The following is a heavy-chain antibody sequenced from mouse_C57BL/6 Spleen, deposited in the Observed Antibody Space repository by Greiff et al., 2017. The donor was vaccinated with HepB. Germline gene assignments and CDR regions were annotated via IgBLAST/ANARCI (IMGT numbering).Heavy chain of an antibody. Sequence: VQLQQSGAELVRPGASVKLSCKASGYTFTDYYINWVKQRPGQGLEWIARIYPGSGNTYYNEKFKGKATLTAEKSSSTAYMQLSSLTSKDSAVYFCARYDYEEGFAYWGQGTLVTVSA. CDR3: ARYDYEEGFAY. CDR1: GYTFTDYY. J-gene: IGHJ3*01. D-gene: IGHD2-4*01. V-gene: IGHV1-76*01. CDR2: IYPGSGNT.